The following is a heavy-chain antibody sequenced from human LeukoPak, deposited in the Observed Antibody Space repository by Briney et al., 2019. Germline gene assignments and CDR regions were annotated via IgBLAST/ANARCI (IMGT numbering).Heavy chain of an antibody. V-gene: IGHV4-61*02. CDR2: IYTSGST. CDR3: ARGRKALEVAARYPRVVFDY. D-gene: IGHD6-6*01. CDR1: GGSISSGSYY. J-gene: IGHJ4*02. Sequence: SETLSLTCTVSGGSISSGSYYWSWIRQPAGKGLEWIGRIYTSGSTNYNPSLKSRVTISVDTSKNQFSLKLSPVTAADTAVYYCARGRKALEVAARYPRVVFDYWGQGILVTVSS.